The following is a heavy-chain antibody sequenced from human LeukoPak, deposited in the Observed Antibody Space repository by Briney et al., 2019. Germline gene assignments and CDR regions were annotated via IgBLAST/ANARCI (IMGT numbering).Heavy chain of an antibody. CDR3: ARGSMVRGVIIL. Sequence: PSETLSLTCAVYGGSFSGFYWSWIRQPPGQGLEWIGEINHSGTTSYNPSLKSRVTISVDTPESQFSLTLSSVTAADTALYYCARGSMVRGVIILWGQGTLVTVSS. CDR1: GGSFSGFY. J-gene: IGHJ4*02. D-gene: IGHD3-10*01. V-gene: IGHV4-34*01. CDR2: INHSGTT.